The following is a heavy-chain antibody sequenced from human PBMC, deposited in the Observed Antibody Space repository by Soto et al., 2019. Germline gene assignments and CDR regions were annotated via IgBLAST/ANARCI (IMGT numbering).Heavy chain of an antibody. V-gene: IGHV3-23*01. CDR3: ARLYSSSSVYTTYYFDY. CDR1: GFTFSSYA. CDR2: ISGSGGST. Sequence: GGSLRLSCAASGFTFSSYAMSWVRQAPGKGLEWVSAISGSGGSTYYADSVKGRFTISRDNSKNTLYLQMNSLRAEDTAVYYCARLYSSSSVYTTYYFDYWGQGTLVTVSS. D-gene: IGHD6-6*01. J-gene: IGHJ4*02.